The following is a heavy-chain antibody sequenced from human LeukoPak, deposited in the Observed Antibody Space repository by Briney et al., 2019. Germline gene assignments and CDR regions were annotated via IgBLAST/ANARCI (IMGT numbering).Heavy chain of an antibody. CDR2: INHSGST. Sequence: PSETLSLTCAVYGGSFSGYYWSWIRQPPGKGLEWIGEINHSGSTNYNPSLKSRVTISVDTSKNQFSLKLSSVTAADTAVYYCARVTRTFYDILTGRSREGRFDYWGQGTLVTVSS. J-gene: IGHJ4*02. V-gene: IGHV4-34*01. D-gene: IGHD3-9*01. CDR1: GGSFSGYY. CDR3: ARVTRTFYDILTGRSREGRFDY.